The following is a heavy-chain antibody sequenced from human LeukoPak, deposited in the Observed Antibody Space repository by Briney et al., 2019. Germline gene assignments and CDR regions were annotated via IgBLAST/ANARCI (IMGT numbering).Heavy chain of an antibody. D-gene: IGHD6-19*01. J-gene: IGHJ4*02. V-gene: IGHV3-23*01. CDR1: GFTFSSYA. CDR3: AKAQYSSGWYSFSPDDY. CDR2: ISGSGGST. Sequence: GGSLRLSCAASGFTFSSYAMSWVRQAPGKGLEWVSAISGSGGSTYYADSVKGRFTISRDNSKNTLYLQMNSLRAEDTAVYYCAKAQYSSGWYSFSPDDYWGQGTLVTVSS.